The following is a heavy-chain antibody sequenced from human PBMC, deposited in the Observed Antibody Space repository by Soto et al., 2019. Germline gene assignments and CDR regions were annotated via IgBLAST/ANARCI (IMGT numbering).Heavy chain of an antibody. CDR3: ANPPHY. J-gene: IGHJ4*01. CDR1: GFTFSTYA. V-gene: IGHV3-23*01. Sequence: LRLSCAASGFTFSTYAMSWVRQAPGKGLEWVSAISSVGGVTYYADSVKGRFTISRDNSKNTVSLQMSSLSAEDTAVYYCANPPHYWGRGTLVTVSS. CDR2: ISSVGGVT.